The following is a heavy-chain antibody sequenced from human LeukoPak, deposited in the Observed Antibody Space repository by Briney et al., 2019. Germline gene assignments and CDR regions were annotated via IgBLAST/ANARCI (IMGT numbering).Heavy chain of an antibody. V-gene: IGHV3-15*07. Sequence: PGGSLRLSCAASGFTVSSNYMNWVRQAPGKGLEWVGRIKSRADGGTTDYATPVKDRFTISRDDSENTAFLQMNSLKTEDTAIYYCSTHPTSGFWGQGTLVTVSS. CDR1: GFTVSSNY. D-gene: IGHD2-15*01. CDR2: IKSRADGGTT. CDR3: STHPTSGF. J-gene: IGHJ4*02.